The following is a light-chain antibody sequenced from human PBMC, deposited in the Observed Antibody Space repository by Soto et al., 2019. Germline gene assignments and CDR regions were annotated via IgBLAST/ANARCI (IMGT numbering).Light chain of an antibody. J-gene: IGKJ1*01. Sequence: EIVLTQSPAPLSLSPGERATLSCRASQSVGSYLTWYQQKPGQAPRLLIYETSKRATGIPARFSGSGSGTDFTLTISSLEPEDFAVYYCQQRSSWPRTFGQGTKVEIK. CDR2: ETS. V-gene: IGKV3-11*01. CDR3: QQRSSWPRT. CDR1: QSVGSY.